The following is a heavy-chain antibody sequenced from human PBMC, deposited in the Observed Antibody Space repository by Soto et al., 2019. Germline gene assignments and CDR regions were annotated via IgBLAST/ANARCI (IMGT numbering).Heavy chain of an antibody. CDR1: GFTFDDYA. Sequence: DVQLVESGGGLVQPGRSLRLSCAASGFTFDDYAMHWVRQAPGKGLEWVSGISWNSGSIGYADSVKGRFTISRDNAKNSLYLQMNSLRAEDTALYYCAKDLVNIVLVPAAKDYYYYGMDVWGQGTTVTVSS. J-gene: IGHJ6*02. CDR3: AKDLVNIVLVPAAKDYYYYGMDV. CDR2: ISWNSGSI. V-gene: IGHV3-9*01. D-gene: IGHD2-2*01.